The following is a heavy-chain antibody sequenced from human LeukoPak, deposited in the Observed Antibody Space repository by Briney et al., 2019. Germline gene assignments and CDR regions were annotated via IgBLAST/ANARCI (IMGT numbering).Heavy chain of an antibody. CDR1: GGSISSYY. J-gene: IGHJ4*02. Sequence: PSETLSLTCTVSGGSISSYYWSWIRQPPGKGLKWIGYIYYSGSTNYNPSLKSRVTISVDTSKNQFSLKLSSVTAADTAVYYCARHTGDYVPDYWGQGTLVTVSS. CDR3: ARHTGDYVPDY. V-gene: IGHV4-59*08. CDR2: IYYSGST. D-gene: IGHD4-17*01.